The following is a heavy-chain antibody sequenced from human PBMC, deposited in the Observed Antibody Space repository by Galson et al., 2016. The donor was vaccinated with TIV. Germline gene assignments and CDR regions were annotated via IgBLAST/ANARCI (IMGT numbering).Heavy chain of an antibody. Sequence: SVKVSCKASGGIFSGYAINWVRQAPGQGLEWTGRTISIFRTANYAEKFQGTVTTTPDDSTNTVHMELSSRKSEDTAVYYCARRTDGHLYDYYGMDVWGQGTTVIVSS. V-gene: IGHV1-69*13. J-gene: IGHJ6*02. D-gene: IGHD5-24*01. CDR1: GGIFSGYA. CDR2: TISIFRTA. CDR3: ARRTDGHLYDYYGMDV.